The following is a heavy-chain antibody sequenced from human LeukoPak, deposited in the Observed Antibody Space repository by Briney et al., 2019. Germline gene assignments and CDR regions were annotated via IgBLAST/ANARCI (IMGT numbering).Heavy chain of an antibody. J-gene: IGHJ4*02. CDR3: ARDWRSNFDY. CDR2: ISSSSSYI. Sequence: GGSLRLSCAASGFTFSSHSMSCARQAPGKGLEWVSSISSSSSYIYYADSVKGRFTISRDNAKNSLYLQMNSLRAEDAAVYYCARDWRSNFDYWGQGTLVTVSS. D-gene: IGHD3-3*01. V-gene: IGHV3-21*01. CDR1: GFTFSSHS.